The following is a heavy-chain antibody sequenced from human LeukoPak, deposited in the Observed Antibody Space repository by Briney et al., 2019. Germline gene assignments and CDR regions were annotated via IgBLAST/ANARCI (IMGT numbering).Heavy chain of an antibody. Sequence: SETLSLTCTVSGGSISTYYWSWIRQPPGKGLEWIGFINYSGSTNYNPSLKSRVTISVDTSKNQFSLKLSSVTAADTAVYYCARHCSSPSCSFDYWGQGTLVTVSS. D-gene: IGHD2-2*01. J-gene: IGHJ4*02. CDR2: INYSGST. CDR1: GGSISTYY. CDR3: ARHCSSPSCSFDY. V-gene: IGHV4-59*08.